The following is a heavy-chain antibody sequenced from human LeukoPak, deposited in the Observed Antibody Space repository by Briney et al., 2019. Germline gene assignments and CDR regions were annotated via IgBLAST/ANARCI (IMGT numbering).Heavy chain of an antibody. J-gene: IGHJ6*03. V-gene: IGHV4-59*01. D-gene: IGHD6-13*01. CDR2: VDHTGST. Sequence: ETLSLTCSVSDDSITMYYWTWIRQPPGKGLEWIGYVDHTGSTNFNPSLNGRVSISRDTTKNLFSLRLRSVTAADTAVYFCAKGRVSSSTWYSTYYYYFYMDLWGKGTTVTVSS. CDR3: AKGRVSSSTWYSTYYYYFYMDL. CDR1: DDSITMYY.